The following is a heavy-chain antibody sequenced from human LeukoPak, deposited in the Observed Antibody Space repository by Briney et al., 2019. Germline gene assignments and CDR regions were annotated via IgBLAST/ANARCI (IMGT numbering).Heavy chain of an antibody. J-gene: IGHJ6*03. CDR1: GYSISSGYY. CDR3: ARAGYDFWSGYSYYYYMDV. Sequence: PSETLSLTCTVSGYSISSGYYWGWIRQPPGKGLEWIGSIYHGGSTYYNPSLKSRVTISVDTSKNQFSLKLSSVTAADTAVYYCARAGYDFWSGYSYYYYMDVWGKGTTVTVSS. CDR2: IYHGGST. D-gene: IGHD3-3*01. V-gene: IGHV4-38-2*02.